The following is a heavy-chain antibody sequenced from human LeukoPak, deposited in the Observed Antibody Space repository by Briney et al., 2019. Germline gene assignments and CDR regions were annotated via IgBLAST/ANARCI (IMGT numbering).Heavy chain of an antibody. V-gene: IGHV3-48*01. D-gene: IGHD6-13*01. Sequence: GGSLRPSCAASGFTFSSYSMNWVHQAPGKGLEWVSYISSSSSTIYYADSVKGRFTISRDNAKNSLYLQMNSLRAEDTAVYYCARDVDSSSWYTLAIDYWGQGTLVTVSS. CDR3: ARDVDSSSWYTLAIDY. CDR2: ISSSSSTI. J-gene: IGHJ4*02. CDR1: GFTFSSYS.